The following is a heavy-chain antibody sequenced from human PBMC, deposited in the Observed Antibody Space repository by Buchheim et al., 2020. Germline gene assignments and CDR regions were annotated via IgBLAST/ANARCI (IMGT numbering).Heavy chain of an antibody. D-gene: IGHD5-18*01. CDR2: IWYDGSNK. Sequence: QVQLVESGGGVVQPGRSLRLSCAASGFTFSSYGMHWVRQAPGKGLEWVAVIWYDGSNKYYADSVTGRFTIARDNSKKTLYLQMNSLRAEDTAVYYCAKDKRDTAMKKYYYYGMDVWGQGTT. CDR1: GFTFSSYG. V-gene: IGHV3-33*06. J-gene: IGHJ6*02. CDR3: AKDKRDTAMKKYYYYGMDV.